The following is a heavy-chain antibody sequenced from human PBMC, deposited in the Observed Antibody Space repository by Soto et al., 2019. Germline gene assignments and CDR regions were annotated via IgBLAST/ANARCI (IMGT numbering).Heavy chain of an antibody. CDR1: GYTFTSYG. CDR2: ISAYNGNT. J-gene: IGHJ4*02. CDR3: ARVMMDYDFWSGPIDY. D-gene: IGHD3-3*01. V-gene: IGHV1-18*01. Sequence: GASVKVSCKASGYTFTSYGISWVRQAPGQGLEWVGWISAYNGNTNYAQKLQGRVTMTTDTSTSTAYMELRSLRSDDTAVYYCARVMMDYDFWSGPIDYWGQGTLVTVSS.